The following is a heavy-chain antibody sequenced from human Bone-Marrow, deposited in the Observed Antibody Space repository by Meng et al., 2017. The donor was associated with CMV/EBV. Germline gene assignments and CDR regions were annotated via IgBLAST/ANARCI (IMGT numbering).Heavy chain of an antibody. CDR2: ISSSGSTI. D-gene: IGHD3-3*01. CDR1: GFTFSDYY. V-gene: IGHV3-11*04. J-gene: IGHJ5*02. Sequence: GESLKISCAASGFTFSDYYMSWIRQAPGKGLEWVSYISSSGSTIYYADSVKGRFTISRDNAKNSLYLQMNSLRAEDTAVYYCARDMHYDFWSGYYMARFDPWGQGTLVTVSS. CDR3: ARDMHYDFWSGYYMARFDP.